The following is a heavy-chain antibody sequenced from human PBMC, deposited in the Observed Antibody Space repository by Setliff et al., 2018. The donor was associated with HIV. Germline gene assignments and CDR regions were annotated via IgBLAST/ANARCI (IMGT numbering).Heavy chain of an antibody. D-gene: IGHD6-13*01. Sequence: SETLSLTCTVSGDSINSGNYYWSWIRQHPGKGLEWIGYIYYSGSTYYSPSLKSRVTISEDTSKNQFSLKMRSVTAADTAVYFCARHAAAAPFRYWGQGTLVTVSS. CDR2: IYYSGST. CDR1: GDSINSGNYY. V-gene: IGHV4-31*03. CDR3: ARHAAAAPFRY. J-gene: IGHJ4*02.